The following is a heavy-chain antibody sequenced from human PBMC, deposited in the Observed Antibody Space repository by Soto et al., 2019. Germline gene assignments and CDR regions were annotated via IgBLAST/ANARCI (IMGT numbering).Heavy chain of an antibody. CDR3: ARALNYYDSSGPRSPYGMDV. J-gene: IGHJ6*02. Sequence: AASVKVSCNASGGTFSSYTISWVRQAPGQGLEWMGRIIPILGIANYAQKFQGRVTITADKSTSTAYMELSSLRSEDTAVYYCARALNYYDSSGPRSPYGMDVWGQGTTVTVSS. CDR1: GGTFSSYT. D-gene: IGHD3-22*01. CDR2: IIPILGIA. V-gene: IGHV1-69*02.